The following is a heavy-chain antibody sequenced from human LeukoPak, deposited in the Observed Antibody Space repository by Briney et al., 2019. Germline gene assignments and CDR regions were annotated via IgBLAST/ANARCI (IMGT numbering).Heavy chain of an antibody. J-gene: IGHJ4*02. CDR2: TRNKANSYTT. CDR3: ARELGGATTIDY. CDR1: TSSAFS. D-gene: IGHD1-26*01. Sequence: TSSAFSWGWIRQAPGKGLEWVGRTRNKANSYTTTYAASVKGRFTISRDDSKNSLFLQMNSLKTEDSALYYCARELGGATTIDYWGQGTLVTVSS. V-gene: IGHV3-72*01.